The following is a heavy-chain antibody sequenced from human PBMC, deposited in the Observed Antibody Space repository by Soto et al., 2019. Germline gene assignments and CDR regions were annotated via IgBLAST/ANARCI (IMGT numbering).Heavy chain of an antibody. CDR3: AKNTGDTAMGPDWFDP. J-gene: IGHJ5*02. CDR2: ISGSGGST. D-gene: IGHD5-18*01. Sequence: GGSLRLSCAASGFTFSSYAMSWVRQAPGNGLEWVSAISGSGGSTYYADSVKGRFTISRDNSKNTLYLQMNSLRAEDTAVYYCAKNTGDTAMGPDWFDPWGQGTLVTVSS. V-gene: IGHV3-23*01. CDR1: GFTFSSYA.